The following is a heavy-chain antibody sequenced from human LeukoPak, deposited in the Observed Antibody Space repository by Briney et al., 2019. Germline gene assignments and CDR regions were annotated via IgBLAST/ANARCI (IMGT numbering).Heavy chain of an antibody. D-gene: IGHD5-12*01. CDR3: ASLYSGYEPRRVRATTIDY. V-gene: IGHV1-69*13. CDR1: GCTFSSYA. CDR2: IIPIFGTA. J-gene: IGHJ4*02. Sequence: ASVKVSCKASGCTFSSYAISWVRQAPGQGLEWMGGIIPIFGTANYAQKFQGRVTITADESTSTAYMELSSLRSEDTAVYYCASLYSGYEPRRVRATTIDYWGQGTLVTVSS.